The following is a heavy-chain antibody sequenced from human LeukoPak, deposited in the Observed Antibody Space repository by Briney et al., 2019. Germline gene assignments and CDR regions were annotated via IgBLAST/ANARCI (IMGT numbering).Heavy chain of an antibody. J-gene: IGHJ4*02. CDR2: IAYDGSSE. CDR1: GFTFSSYA. CDR3: ARESNYGDYVS. V-gene: IGHV3-30*04. Sequence: GSLGLSCAASGFTFSSYAMHWVRQAPGKGLEWVAVIAYDGSSEYYADSVKGRFTISRDNSKNTLYLQMNSLRVDDTAMYYCARESNYGDYVSWGQGTLVTVSS. D-gene: IGHD4-17*01.